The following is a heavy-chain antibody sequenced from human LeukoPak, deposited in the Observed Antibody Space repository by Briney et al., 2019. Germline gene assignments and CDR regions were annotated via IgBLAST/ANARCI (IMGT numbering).Heavy chain of an antibody. D-gene: IGHD3-10*01. CDR1: GFTFTNFW. J-gene: IGHJ4*02. CDR2: IAQDGSEE. V-gene: IGHV3-7*01. CDR3: ARDWDYYGSGSYLGY. Sequence: GGSLRLSCAASGFTFTNFWMSWVRQAPGKGLEWVANIAQDGSEEYYLDSVKGRFTISRDNAKNSLYLQMNSLRAEDTAVYYCARDWDYYGSGSYLGYWGQGTLVTVSS.